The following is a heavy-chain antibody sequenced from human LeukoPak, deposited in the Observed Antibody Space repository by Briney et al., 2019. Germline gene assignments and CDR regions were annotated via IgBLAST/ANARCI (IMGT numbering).Heavy chain of an antibody. J-gene: IGHJ4*02. CDR1: GGSISSYY. CDR2: IFYSGST. D-gene: IGHD3-22*01. V-gene: IGHV4-59*08. Sequence: WETLSLTCTVSGGSISSYYWSWIRQPPGKGLEWIGYIFYSGSTNYNPSLKSRVTISVDTSKNQFSLKLSSVTAADTAVYYCARHGSVSSGALVWGQGTLVTVSS. CDR3: ARHGSVSSGALV.